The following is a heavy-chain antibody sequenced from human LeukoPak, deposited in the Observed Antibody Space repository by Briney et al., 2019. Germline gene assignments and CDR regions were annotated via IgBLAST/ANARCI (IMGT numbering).Heavy chain of an antibody. CDR1: GFTVSSNY. CDR2: IYSGGST. Sequence: PGGSLRLSCAASGFTVSSNYMSWVRQAPGKGLEWVSVIYSGGSTYYADSVKGRFTISRDNSKNTLYLQMNSLRAEDTAVYYCARVTYYYDSSGYYLNWFDPWGQGTLVTVSS. J-gene: IGHJ5*02. CDR3: ARVTYYYDSSGYYLNWFDP. D-gene: IGHD3-22*01. V-gene: IGHV3-53*01.